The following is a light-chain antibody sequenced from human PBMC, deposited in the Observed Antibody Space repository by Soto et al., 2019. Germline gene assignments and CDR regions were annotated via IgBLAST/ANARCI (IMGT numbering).Light chain of an antibody. CDR1: QSVGTY. CDR2: GAS. J-gene: IGKJ3*01. Sequence: EILLTQSPATLSLSPGERATLSCRASQSVGTYLAWYQQKRGQSPRLLIYGASKTAPGIPARFSGSGSGTDFTLTINSLEPEDFAVYHCLQRSIGFTFGPGTKVEVK. CDR3: LQRSIGFT. V-gene: IGKV3-11*01.